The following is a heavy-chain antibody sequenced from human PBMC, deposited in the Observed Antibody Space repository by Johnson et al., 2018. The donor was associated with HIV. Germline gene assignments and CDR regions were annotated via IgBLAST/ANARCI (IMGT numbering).Heavy chain of an antibody. CDR2: INSDGSST. D-gene: IGHD5-12*01. Sequence: VQLVESGGRVVRPGGSLRLSCVASGFTFDDYGMSWVRQAPGKGLVWVSRINSDGSSTSYADSVKGRFTISRDNSKNTLYLQMNSLRAEETAVYYCTTIRRDIVGPLGPHDAFDIWGQGAMGTVSS. CDR1: GFTFDDYG. J-gene: IGHJ3*02. V-gene: IGHV3-20*04. CDR3: TTIRRDIVGPLGPHDAFDI.